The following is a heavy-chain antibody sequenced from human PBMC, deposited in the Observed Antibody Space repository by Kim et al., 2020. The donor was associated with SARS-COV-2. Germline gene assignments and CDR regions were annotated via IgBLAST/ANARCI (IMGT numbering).Heavy chain of an antibody. Sequence: GGSLRLSCAASGFTFSSYDMSWVRQAPEKGLEWVSVITVAATNTFYADSVKGRFTISRDNSENTLYLQMNSLRAEDTALYYCAKVGSGHRYFFDSWGQGTLVTVSS. CDR1: GFTFSSYD. D-gene: IGHD2-15*01. V-gene: IGHV3-23*01. J-gene: IGHJ4*02. CDR2: ITVAATNT. CDR3: AKVGSGHRYFFDS.